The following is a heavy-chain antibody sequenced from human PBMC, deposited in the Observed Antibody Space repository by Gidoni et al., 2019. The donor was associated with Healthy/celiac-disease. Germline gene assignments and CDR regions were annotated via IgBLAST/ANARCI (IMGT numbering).Heavy chain of an antibody. J-gene: IGHJ4*02. CDR2: IYYSGST. Sequence: QVQLQESGPGLVKPSQTLSLTCTVSGGSLSSGGYYWSWIRQHPGKGLEWIGYIYYSGSTYYNPALKSRVTISVDTSKNQFSLKLSSVTAADTAVYYCARGGSSSWLYYFDYWGQGTLVTVSS. CDR1: GGSLSSGGYY. D-gene: IGHD6-13*01. CDR3: ARGGSSSWLYYFDY. V-gene: IGHV4-31*03.